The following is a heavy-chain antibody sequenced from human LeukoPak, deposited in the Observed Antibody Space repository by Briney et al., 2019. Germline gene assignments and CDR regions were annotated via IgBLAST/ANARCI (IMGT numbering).Heavy chain of an antibody. CDR2: IYYGGST. J-gene: IGHJ4*02. Sequence: PSQTLSLTCTVSGASISSGGYYWSWVRQDPGKGLEWIGYIYYGGSTYYNPSLKSRFTISVDTSKNQFSLELSSLAAADSAVYFCARADGGVRGYYFDYWGQEIMVTVSS. V-gene: IGHV4-31*03. CDR3: ARADGGVRGYYFDY. CDR1: GASISSGGYY. D-gene: IGHD3-10*01.